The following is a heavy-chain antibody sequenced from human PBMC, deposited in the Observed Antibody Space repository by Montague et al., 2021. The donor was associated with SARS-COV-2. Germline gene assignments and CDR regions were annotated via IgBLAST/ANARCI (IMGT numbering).Heavy chain of an antibody. CDR3: ARLLRSCSHGFRRTYYYYAMDV. V-gene: IGHV4-59*01. CDR2: IYYSGST. CDR1: GGSISGYY. J-gene: IGHJ6*04. D-gene: IGHD2-8*01. Sequence: SETLSLICTVSGGSISGYYWGWIRQSPGKGLEWIGYIYYSGSTKYNPFLESRVTVSVDRSKNQVSLKLSSVTPADTAVYYCARLLRSCSHGFRRTYYYYAMDVWGKGTTVTVSS.